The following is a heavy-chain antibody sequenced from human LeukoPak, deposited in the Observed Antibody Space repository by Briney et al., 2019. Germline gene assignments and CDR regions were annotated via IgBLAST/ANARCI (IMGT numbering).Heavy chain of an antibody. Sequence: SETLSLTCTVSGGSISSGGYYWSWIRQHPGKGLEWIGYIYYSGSTYYNPSLKSRVTISVDTSKNQFSLKLSSVTAAGTAVYYCASGSPGYDSGSYFAYWGQGTLVTVSS. CDR3: ASGSPGYDSGSYFAY. V-gene: IGHV4-31*03. CDR1: GGSISSGGYY. CDR2: IYYSGST. D-gene: IGHD2-15*01. J-gene: IGHJ4*02.